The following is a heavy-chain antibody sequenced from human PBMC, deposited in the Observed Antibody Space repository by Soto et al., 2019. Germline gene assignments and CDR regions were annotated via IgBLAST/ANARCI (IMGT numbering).Heavy chain of an antibody. Sequence: PGGSLRLSCTASGFTFNTYGMHWVRQAPGKGLEWVTLVSRDGSQTYYADSVKGRFTISRDNSKRSLHLQMNSLRPDDTAVYYCAKAIAVAGTGHFDHWGHGTLVTVSS. D-gene: IGHD6-19*01. CDR1: GFTFNTYG. CDR2: VSRDGSQT. CDR3: AKAIAVAGTGHFDH. V-gene: IGHV3-30*18. J-gene: IGHJ4*01.